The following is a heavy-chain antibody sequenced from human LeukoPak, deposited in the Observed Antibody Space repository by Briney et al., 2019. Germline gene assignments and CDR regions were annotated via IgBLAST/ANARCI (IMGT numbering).Heavy chain of an antibody. J-gene: IGHJ4*02. D-gene: IGHD6-6*01. CDR1: GGPISSSSYY. CDR3: ATHPRIAARKHTFDY. CDR2: IYYSGST. Sequence: SETLSLTCTVSGGPISSSSYYWGWIRQPPGKGLEWIGSIYYSGSTYYNPSLKSRVTISVDTSKNQFSLKLSSVTAADTAVYYCATHPRIAARKHTFDYWGQGTLVTVSS. V-gene: IGHV4-39*01.